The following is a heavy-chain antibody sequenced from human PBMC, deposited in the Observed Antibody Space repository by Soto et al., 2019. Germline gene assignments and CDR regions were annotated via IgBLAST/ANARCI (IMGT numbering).Heavy chain of an antibody. V-gene: IGHV3-23*01. CDR1: GFICNRCA. J-gene: IGHJ6*02. CDR3: AKDSPIVVVIGHYYYGMDV. Sequence: GGSLRLSCTASGFICNRCAMSWVRQAPGSGLEWVSAVDPSGSDTYYADSVKGRFTISRDNSKNTLYLQMNSLRAEDTAVYYCAKDSPIVVVIGHYYYGMDVWGQGTTVTVSS. CDR2: VDPSGSDT. D-gene: IGHD3-22*01.